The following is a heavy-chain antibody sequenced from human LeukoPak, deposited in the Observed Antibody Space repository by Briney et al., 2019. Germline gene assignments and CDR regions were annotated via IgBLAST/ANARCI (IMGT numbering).Heavy chain of an antibody. Sequence: GGSLRLSCAASGFTFGTYNMTWVRQAPGKGLEWVSYISSSSSTIYYADSVKGRFTISRDNAKNSLYLQMSSLRSEDTAVYYCARAWAYNWNYPFLYWGQGTLVTVSS. CDR3: ARAWAYNWNYPFLY. CDR2: ISSSSSTI. D-gene: IGHD1-7*01. J-gene: IGHJ4*02. V-gene: IGHV3-48*01. CDR1: GFTFGTYN.